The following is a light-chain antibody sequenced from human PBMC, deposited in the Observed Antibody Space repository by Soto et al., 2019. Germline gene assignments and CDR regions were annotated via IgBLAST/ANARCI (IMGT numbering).Light chain of an antibody. CDR2: EVS. Sequence: QSVLTQPASASGSPGQSVTISCTGTSSDVGGYNYVSWYQQHPGKAPKLMIYEVSKRPSGVPDRFSGSKSGNTASPTVSGLQAEDEADYYCSSYAGSNNYVFGTGTKVTVL. CDR3: SSYAGSNNYV. CDR1: SSDVGGYNY. J-gene: IGLJ1*01. V-gene: IGLV2-8*01.